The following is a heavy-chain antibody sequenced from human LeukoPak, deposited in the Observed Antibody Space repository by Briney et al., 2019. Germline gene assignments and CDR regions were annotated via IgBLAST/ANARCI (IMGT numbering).Heavy chain of an antibody. V-gene: IGHV1-8*01. J-gene: IGHJ4*02. D-gene: IGHD3-22*01. CDR3: ARGPITMIVVVKGYYFDY. Sequence: ASVKVSCKASGYTFTSYDINWVRQATGQGLGWMGWMNPNSGNTGYAQKFQGRVTMTRNTSISTAYMELSSLRSEDTAVYYCARGPITMIVVVKGYYFDYWGQGTLVTVSS. CDR2: MNPNSGNT. CDR1: GYTFTSYD.